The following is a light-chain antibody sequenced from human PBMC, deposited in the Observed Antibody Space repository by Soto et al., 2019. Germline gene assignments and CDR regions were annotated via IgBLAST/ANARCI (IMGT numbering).Light chain of an antibody. CDR3: ETWDTNTVI. CDR1: SGHSSYI. V-gene: IGLV4-60*03. Sequence: QLVLTQSSSASACLGSSVKLTCTLSSGHSSYIIAWHHHQPGKAPRYLMKVESSGTYSKGSGVPDRFSGSSSGADRYLTISNLQSEDEADYYCETWDTNTVIFGGGTKLTVL. J-gene: IGLJ2*01. CDR2: VESSGTY.